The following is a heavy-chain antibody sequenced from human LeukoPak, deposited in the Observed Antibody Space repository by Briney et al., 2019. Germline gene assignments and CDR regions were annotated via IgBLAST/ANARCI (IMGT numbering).Heavy chain of an antibody. CDR2: INPNSGGT. CDR3: ARLRGYSYGYEEGYYFDY. J-gene: IGHJ4*02. V-gene: IGHV1-2*06. CDR1: GYTFTGYY. D-gene: IGHD5-18*01. Sequence: ASVKVSCKASGYTFTGYYMHWVRQAPGQGLEWMGQINPNSGGTNYAQKFQGRVTMTRDTSISTAYMELSRLRSDDTAVYYCARLRGYSYGYEEGYYFDYWGQGTLVTVSS.